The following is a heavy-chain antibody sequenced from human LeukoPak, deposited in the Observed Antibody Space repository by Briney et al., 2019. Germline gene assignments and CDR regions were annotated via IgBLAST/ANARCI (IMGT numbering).Heavy chain of an antibody. CDR1: GDRVSSNSAA. CDR3: VREGGYGILGY. CDR2: TYYRSKWYN. V-gene: IGHV6-1*01. J-gene: IGHJ4*02. D-gene: IGHD5-18*01. Sequence: SQTLSLTCAISGDRVSSNSAAWNWFRQSPSRGLEWLGRTYYRSKWYNDYAVSVKSRITISPDTSRNQFSLQLNSVTPEDTAVYYCVREGGYGILGYWAQGSLVTVSS.